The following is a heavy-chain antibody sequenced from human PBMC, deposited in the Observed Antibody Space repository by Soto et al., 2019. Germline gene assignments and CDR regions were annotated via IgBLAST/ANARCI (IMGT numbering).Heavy chain of an antibody. D-gene: IGHD2-21*01. CDR3: LVRYPYYFDY. CDR1: GFTFSNAW. V-gene: IGHV3-15*07. CDR2: IKSKTDGGTT. Sequence: EVQLVESGGGLVKPGGSLRLSCAASGFTFSNAWMNWVRQAPGKGLEWVGRIKSKTDGGTTDYAAPVKGRFTISRDDSTNTLYLQMNSMKTEDTAGYYCLVRYPYYFDYWGQGTLVTVSS. J-gene: IGHJ4*02.